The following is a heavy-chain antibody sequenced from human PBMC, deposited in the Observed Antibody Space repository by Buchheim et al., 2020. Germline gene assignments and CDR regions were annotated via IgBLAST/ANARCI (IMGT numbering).Heavy chain of an antibody. Sequence: EVQLVESGGGLVQPGGSLRLSCAASGFTFGTYWMSWVRQAPGKGLEWVANRKQVGSVKSYVDSVKCRFTISRDNAKNSLYLWMNSLRHEDMAVYYCARPAYCGSDCYYYFESWGQGT. D-gene: IGHD2-21*02. V-gene: IGHV3-7*01. CDR3: ARPAYCGSDCYYYFES. J-gene: IGHJ4*02. CDR1: GFTFGTYW. CDR2: RKQVGSVK.